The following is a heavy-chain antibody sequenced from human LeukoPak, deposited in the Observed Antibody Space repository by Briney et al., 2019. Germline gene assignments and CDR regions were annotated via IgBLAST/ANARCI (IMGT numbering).Heavy chain of an antibody. D-gene: IGHD6-13*01. Sequence: GGSLRLSCAASGFTFSSYWMSWVRQAPGKGLEWVANIKQDGSEKYYVDSVKGRFTISRDNAKNSLYLQMNSLRAEDTAVYYCAKTRPLDSSSWSHGDYWGQGTLVTVSS. J-gene: IGHJ4*02. CDR3: AKTRPLDSSSWSHGDY. V-gene: IGHV3-7*03. CDR2: IKQDGSEK. CDR1: GFTFSSYW.